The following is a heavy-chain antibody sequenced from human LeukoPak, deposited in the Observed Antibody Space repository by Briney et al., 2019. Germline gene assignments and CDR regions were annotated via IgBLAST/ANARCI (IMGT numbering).Heavy chain of an antibody. D-gene: IGHD2-15*01. CDR3: NTGLEGVVHDY. CDR1: GFTFSNAW. V-gene: IGHV3-15*01. Sequence: PGGSLRLSCAASGFTFSNAWMNWVRQAPGKGLEWVGRIKSKTDGGSAGSAAPVKGRFTISRDDSKNTLYLQMNSLKTEDTAIYYCNTGLEGVVHDYWGQETLVTVSS. J-gene: IGHJ4*02. CDR2: IKSKTDGGSA.